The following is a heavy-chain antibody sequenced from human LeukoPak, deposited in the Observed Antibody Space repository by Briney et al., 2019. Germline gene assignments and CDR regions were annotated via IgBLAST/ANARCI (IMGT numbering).Heavy chain of an antibody. CDR1: GYTFTGYY. D-gene: IGHD3-22*01. CDR3: ARGTYDYDSSGGNWFDP. Sequence: ASVKVSCKASGYTFTGYYMHWVRQAPGQGLEWMGWINPNSGGTNYAQKFQGRVTMTRDTSISTAYMELSRLRSDDTAVYYCARGTYDYDSSGGNWFDPWGQGTLVTVSS. CDR2: INPNSGGT. J-gene: IGHJ5*02. V-gene: IGHV1-2*02.